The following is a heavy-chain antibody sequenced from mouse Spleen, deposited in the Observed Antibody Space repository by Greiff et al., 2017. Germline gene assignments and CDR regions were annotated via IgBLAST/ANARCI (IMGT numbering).Heavy chain of an antibody. D-gene: IGHD4-1*01. CDR2: IDPSDSET. V-gene: IGHV1-52*01. CDR1: GYTFTSYW. J-gene: IGHJ2*01. CDR3: ARSGLGRGYFDY. Sequence: VQLQQPGAELVRPGSSVKLSCKASGYTFTSYWMHWVKQRPIQGLEWIGNIDPSDSETHYNQKFKDKATLTVDKSSSTAYMQLSSLTSEDSAVYYCARSGLGRGYFDYWGQGTTLTVSS.